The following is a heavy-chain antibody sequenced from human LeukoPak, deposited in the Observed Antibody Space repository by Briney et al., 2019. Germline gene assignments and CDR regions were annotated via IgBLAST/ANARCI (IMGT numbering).Heavy chain of an antibody. J-gene: IGHJ3*01. CDR2: IMGGGRVI. V-gene: IGHV3-48*03. D-gene: IGHD3-16*01. CDR1: EFTFSTYE. CDR3: WGTDKTGPETFDV. Sequence: GGSLRLSCEASEFTFSTYEMNWVRQAPGKGLEWIAYIMGGGRVIYYKGSVKGRFIISRDNAKKSLFLQMNSLRVEDTAVYYCWGTDKTGPETFDVWGLGTMVTVSS.